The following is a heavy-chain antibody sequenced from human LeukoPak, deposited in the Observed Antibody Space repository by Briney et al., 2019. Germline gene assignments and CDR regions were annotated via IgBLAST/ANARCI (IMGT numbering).Heavy chain of an antibody. D-gene: IGHD2-15*01. CDR2: IYHSGST. Sequence: PSGTLSLTCAVSGGSISSSNWWSWVRQPPGEGLEWIGEIYHSGSTNYNPSLKSRVTISVDTSKNQFSLKLSSVTAADTAVYYCARGSQSLGYCSGGSCRAKIFDYWGQGTLVTVSS. V-gene: IGHV4-4*02. J-gene: IGHJ4*02. CDR3: ARGSQSLGYCSGGSCRAKIFDY. CDR1: GGSISSSNW.